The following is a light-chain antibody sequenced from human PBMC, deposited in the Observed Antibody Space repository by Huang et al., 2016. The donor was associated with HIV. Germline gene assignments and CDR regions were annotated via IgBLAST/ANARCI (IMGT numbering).Light chain of an antibody. CDR2: DAS. Sequence: EIVLTQSPATLSLSPGERATLSCRASQSVSSYLAWYQQKPGQAPRLLIYDASNSATGIPARFSGSGSGTDFTLTISSLEPEDFAVYYCQQRSNWPQYTFGQGTKLEIK. J-gene: IGKJ2*01. CDR3: QQRSNWPQYT. CDR1: QSVSSY. V-gene: IGKV3-11*01.